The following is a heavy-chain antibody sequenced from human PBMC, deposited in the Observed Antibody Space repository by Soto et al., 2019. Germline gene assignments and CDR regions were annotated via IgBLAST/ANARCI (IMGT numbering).Heavy chain of an antibody. CDR2: IVVVSGNT. D-gene: IGHD3-22*01. CDR3: AAGSYYYDSSGYYDKHYFFDS. J-gene: IGHJ4*02. V-gene: IGHV1-58*01. Sequence: SVKVSCKASGFTFTTSAVQWVRQARGQRLEWVGWIVVVSGNTNYARKFQERVTITRDMSTNTAYMELSSLRSEDTAVYYCAAGSYYYDSSGYYDKHYFFDSWGQGTLVTVSS. CDR1: GFTFTTSA.